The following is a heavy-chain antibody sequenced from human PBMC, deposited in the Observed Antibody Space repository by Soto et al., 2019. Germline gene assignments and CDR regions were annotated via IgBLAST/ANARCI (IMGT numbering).Heavy chain of an antibody. J-gene: IGHJ6*03. CDR1: GFTFSSYG. D-gene: IGHD6-19*01. Sequence: PGGSLRLSCAASGFTFSSYGMHWVRQAPGKGLEWVAVISYDGSNKYYADSVKGRFTISRDNSKNTLYLQMNSLRAEDTAVYYCAKGIAVAEDYYYYMDVWGKGTTVTVSS. CDR3: AKGIAVAEDYYYYMDV. CDR2: ISYDGSNK. V-gene: IGHV3-30*18.